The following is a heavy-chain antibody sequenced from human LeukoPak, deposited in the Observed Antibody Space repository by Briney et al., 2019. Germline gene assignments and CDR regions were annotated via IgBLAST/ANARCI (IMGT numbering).Heavy chain of an antibody. V-gene: IGHV4-59*01. Sequence: SETLSLTCTVSGGSISSYYWSWIRQPPGKGLEWIGYIYYSGSTNYNPSLKSRVTISVDTSKNQFPLKLSSVTAADTAVYYCARVSGQLEPYGVYYYYMDVWGKGTTVTVSS. J-gene: IGHJ6*03. CDR1: GGSISSYY. D-gene: IGHD1-1*01. CDR3: ARVSGQLEPYGVYYYYMDV. CDR2: IYYSGST.